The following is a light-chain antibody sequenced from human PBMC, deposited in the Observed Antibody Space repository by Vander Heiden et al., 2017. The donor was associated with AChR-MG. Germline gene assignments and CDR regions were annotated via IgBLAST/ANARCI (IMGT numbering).Light chain of an antibody. CDR1: QSVSNNY. Sequence: EIVLTQSPGTLSLSPGERATLSCRASQSVSNNYFAWYQQKSGRAPRLHVYGASSRAIGTPDRFSGSGSGTDFTLTISRLEPEDFAVYYCQQYGSSPLTFGPGTKVDIK. CDR3: QQYGSSPLT. J-gene: IGKJ3*01. V-gene: IGKV3-20*01. CDR2: GAS.